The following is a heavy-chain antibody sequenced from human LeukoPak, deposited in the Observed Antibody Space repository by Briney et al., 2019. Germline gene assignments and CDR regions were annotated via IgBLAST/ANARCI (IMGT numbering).Heavy chain of an antibody. J-gene: IGHJ6*02. CDR1: GYTFTSYG. V-gene: IGHV1-18*01. D-gene: IGHD3-9*01. Sequence: GASVKVSCKASGYTFTSYGISWVRQAPGQGREWMGWISAYNGKTNYAQKLQGRVTMTTDTSTSTAYMELRSLRSDDTAVYYCARDLLWLGYYDILTGSYYYGMDVWGQGTTVTVSS. CDR2: ISAYNGKT. CDR3: ARDLLWLGYYDILTGSYYYGMDV.